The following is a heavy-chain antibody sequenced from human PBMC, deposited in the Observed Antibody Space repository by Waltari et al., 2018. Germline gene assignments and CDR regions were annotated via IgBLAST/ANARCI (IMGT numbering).Heavy chain of an antibody. CDR1: GGSFSGYS. Sequence: QVQLQQWGAGLLKPSETLSLTCAVYGGSFSGYSWSWIRQPPGKGLGWIGEINHSGSTNYNPSLKSRVTISVDTSKTQFSLKLSSVTAADTAVYYCARRARRAPLRGWYFDLWGRGTLVTVSS. D-gene: IGHD2-15*01. CDR3: ARRARRAPLRGWYFDL. CDR2: INHSGST. V-gene: IGHV4-34*01. J-gene: IGHJ2*01.